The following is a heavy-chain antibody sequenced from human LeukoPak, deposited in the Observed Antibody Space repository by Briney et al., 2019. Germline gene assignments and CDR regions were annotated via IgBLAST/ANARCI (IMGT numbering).Heavy chain of an antibody. CDR2: IYHSGSI. CDR3: TREKSGTIVDY. Sequence: SETLSLTCAVSGYSISSGYYWGWIRQPPGKGLEWIGSIYHSGSIYYNPSLKSRVTMSVDMSNNQFSLKLNSVTAADTAVYFCTREKSGTIVDYWGQGTLVTVSS. V-gene: IGHV4-38-2*02. J-gene: IGHJ4*02. D-gene: IGHD6-13*01. CDR1: GYSISSGYY.